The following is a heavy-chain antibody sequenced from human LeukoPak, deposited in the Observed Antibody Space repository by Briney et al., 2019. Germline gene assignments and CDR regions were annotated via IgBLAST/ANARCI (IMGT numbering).Heavy chain of an antibody. D-gene: IGHD3-22*01. J-gene: IGHJ4*02. CDR1: GHTFTSNY. Sequence: ASVKVSCKASGHTFTSNYFYWVRQAPGQGLEWMGIIDPTGGSTNYGQKFQGRVIMTRDLSTSTVYMQLSSLSSEDTALYYCAKGSGYYDHWGQGTLVTVSS. V-gene: IGHV1-46*01. CDR2: IDPTGGST. CDR3: AKGSGYYDH.